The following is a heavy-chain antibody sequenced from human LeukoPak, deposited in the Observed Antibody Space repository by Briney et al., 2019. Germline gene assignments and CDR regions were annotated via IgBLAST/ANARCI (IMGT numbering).Heavy chain of an antibody. D-gene: IGHD3-22*01. V-gene: IGHV3-33*08. CDR3: ARADYYDSSGYYYLNWFDP. CDR2: IWYDGSNK. CDR1: GFTFTNFA. Sequence: GGSLRLSCAASGFTFTNFAMHWVRQAPGKGLEWVAVIWYDGSNKYYADSVKGRFTISRDNSKNTLYLQMNSLRAEDTAVYYCARADYYDSSGYYYLNWFDPWGQGTLVTVSS. J-gene: IGHJ5*02.